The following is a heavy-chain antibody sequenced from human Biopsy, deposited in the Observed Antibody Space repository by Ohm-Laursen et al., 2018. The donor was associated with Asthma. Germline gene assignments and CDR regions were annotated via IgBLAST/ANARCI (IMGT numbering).Heavy chain of an antibody. J-gene: IGHJ6*02. D-gene: IGHD3-9*01. CDR2: LFPRGAT. Sequence: SQTLSLTCAVSGASINSGGYSWNWIRQPPGKGLEVIAYLFPRGATQHNPSLKSRVTISVDRSQRQFSLKVNSVTAADTAVYYCARMNTLIQAANYFSYAMDVWGQGTTVTVSS. CDR1: GASINSGGYS. CDR3: ARMNTLIQAANYFSYAMDV. V-gene: IGHV4-30-2*01.